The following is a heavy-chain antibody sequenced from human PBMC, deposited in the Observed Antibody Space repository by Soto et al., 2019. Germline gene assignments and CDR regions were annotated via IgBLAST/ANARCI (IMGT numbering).Heavy chain of an antibody. V-gene: IGHV1-18*01. CDR1: GYTFTSYG. Sequence: GASVKVSCKASGYTFTSYGFSWVRQAPGRGLEWMGWISTENGNTKYAQRLQGRVSMTTETSTSTAYMELRSLRSDDTAVYYCARNYYGSGSYYSADYYYYMDVWGTGTTVTVSS. CDR3: ARNYYGSGSYYSADYYYYMDV. CDR2: ISTENGNT. D-gene: IGHD3-10*01. J-gene: IGHJ6*03.